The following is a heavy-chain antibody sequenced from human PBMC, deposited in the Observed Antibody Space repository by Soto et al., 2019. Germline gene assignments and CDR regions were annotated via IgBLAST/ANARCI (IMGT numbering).Heavy chain of an antibody. V-gene: IGHV3-21*01. CDR1: GFTFSSYS. CDR3: ARDGDYYYDSSGYPFDY. Sequence: GGSLRLSCAASGFTFSSYSMNWVRQAPGKGLEWVSSISSSSSYIYYADSVKGRFTISRDNAKNSLYLQMNSLRAEDTAVYYCARDGDYYYDSSGYPFDYWGQGTLVTVSS. D-gene: IGHD3-22*01. J-gene: IGHJ4*02. CDR2: ISSSSSYI.